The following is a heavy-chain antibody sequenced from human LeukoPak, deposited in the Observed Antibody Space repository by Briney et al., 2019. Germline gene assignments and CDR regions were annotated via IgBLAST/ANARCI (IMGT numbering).Heavy chain of an antibody. CDR1: GFTFSSYS. CDR2: ISSSSSYI. V-gene: IGHV3-21*01. J-gene: IGHJ4*02. Sequence: GGSLRLSCAASGFTFSSYSMNWVRQAPGKGLEWVSSISSSSSYIYYADSVKGRFTISRDNAKNSLYLQMNSLRAEDTAVYYCARDGGVSVAGNFDYWGQGTLVTVSS. D-gene: IGHD6-19*01. CDR3: ARDGGVSVAGNFDY.